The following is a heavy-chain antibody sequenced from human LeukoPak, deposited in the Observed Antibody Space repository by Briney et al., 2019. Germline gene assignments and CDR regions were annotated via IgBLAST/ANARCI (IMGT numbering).Heavy chain of an antibody. CDR1: GYTFTSYY. J-gene: IGHJ6*02. Sequence: ASVKVSCKASGYTFTSYYMHWVRQAPGQGLEWMGIINPSGGSTSYAQKFQGRVTMTRDTSTSTVYMELSSLRSEDTAVYYCARARSISVPYYYYSMDVWGQGTTVTVSS. CDR3: ARARSISVPYYYYSMDV. CDR2: INPSGGST. D-gene: IGHD3-9*01. V-gene: IGHV1-46*01.